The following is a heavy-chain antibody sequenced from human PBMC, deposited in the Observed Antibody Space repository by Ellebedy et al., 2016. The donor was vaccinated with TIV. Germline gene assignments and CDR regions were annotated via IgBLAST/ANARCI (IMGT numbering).Heavy chain of an antibody. Sequence: SETLSLTXAVYGESFSGYYWTWIRQAPGQGLEWIGETNDSGTTNYNPSLKSRVTISVDTSKNQFSLKLTSVTAADTAVYYCARGRTAMITNPKYFDYWGQGTLLTVSS. CDR3: ARGRTAMITNPKYFDY. CDR1: GESFSGYY. V-gene: IGHV4-34*01. J-gene: IGHJ4*02. CDR2: TNDSGTT. D-gene: IGHD5-18*01.